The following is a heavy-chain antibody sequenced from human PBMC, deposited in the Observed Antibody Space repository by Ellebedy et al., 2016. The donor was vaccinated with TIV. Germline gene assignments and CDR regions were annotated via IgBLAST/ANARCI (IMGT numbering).Heavy chain of an antibody. V-gene: IGHV3-33*08. CDR1: GFTLSTYA. Sequence: GESLKISCAASGFTLSTYAIHWVRQAPGKGLEWVALIWNDGSTKYYVDSVKGRFTVSRDNSKNILYLQMSSLGAEDTAMYYCARGYGGTSAYWYFDLWGRGTLVTVSS. CDR3: ARGYGGTSAYWYFDL. D-gene: IGHD4-23*01. CDR2: IWNDGSTK. J-gene: IGHJ2*01.